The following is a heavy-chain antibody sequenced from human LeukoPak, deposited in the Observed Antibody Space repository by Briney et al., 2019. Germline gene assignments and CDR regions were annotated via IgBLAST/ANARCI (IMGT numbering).Heavy chain of an antibody. CDR2: IYYDGSG. J-gene: IGHJ4*02. CDR1: GGSISSSTYY. D-gene: IGHD3-10*01. Sequence: PSETLSLTCTVSGGSISSSTYYWGWIRQAPGKGLEWIGTIYYDGSGYNNPSLKSRVTIFVDTSKNQFSLRLSSLTAADTAVYYCARWQSSGAYFDYWGQGALVTVSS. CDR3: ARWQSSGAYFDY. V-gene: IGHV4-39*01.